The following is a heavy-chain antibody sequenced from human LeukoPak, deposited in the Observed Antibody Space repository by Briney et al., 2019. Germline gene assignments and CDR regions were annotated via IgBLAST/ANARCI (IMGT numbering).Heavy chain of an antibody. CDR1: GYSFTKYW. CDR2: IYPGDSDT. V-gene: IGHV5-51*01. J-gene: IGHJ4*02. CDR3: ARLAYCGGDCYQNFDY. Sequence: GESLKISCKGSGYSFTKYWIGWVRQMPGKGLEWMGIIYPGDSDTRYSPSFQGQVTISADKSISTAYLQWSSLKASDTAMYYCARLAYCGGDCYQNFDYWGQGTLVTVSS. D-gene: IGHD2-21*02.